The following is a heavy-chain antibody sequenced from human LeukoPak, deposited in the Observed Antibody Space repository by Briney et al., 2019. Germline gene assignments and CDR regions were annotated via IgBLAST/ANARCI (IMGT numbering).Heavy chain of an antibody. D-gene: IGHD3-10*01. CDR2: IYYSGST. V-gene: IGHV4-59*01. J-gene: IGHJ4*02. CDR1: GGSISSYY. Sequence: SETLSLTCTVSGGSISSYYWSWIRQPPGKGLEWIGYIYYSGSTNYNPSLKSRVTISVDTSKNQFSLKLSSVTAADTAVYYCARESPRRFVELDFDYWGQGTLVTVSS. CDR3: ARESPRRFVELDFDY.